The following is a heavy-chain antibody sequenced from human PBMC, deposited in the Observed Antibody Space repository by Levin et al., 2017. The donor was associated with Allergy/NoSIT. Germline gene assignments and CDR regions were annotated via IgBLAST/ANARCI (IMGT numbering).Heavy chain of an antibody. J-gene: IGHJ6*02. D-gene: IGHD5-24*01. Sequence: LSLTCAASGFTFSSYAMHWVRQAPGKGLEWVAVISYDGSNKYYADSVKGRFTISRDNSKNTLYLQMNSLRAEDTAVYYCARARRTSAVATIPYYYYYGMDVWGQGTTVTVSS. CDR1: GFTFSSYA. CDR3: ARARRTSAVATIPYYYYYGMDV. CDR2: ISYDGSNK. V-gene: IGHV3-30*04.